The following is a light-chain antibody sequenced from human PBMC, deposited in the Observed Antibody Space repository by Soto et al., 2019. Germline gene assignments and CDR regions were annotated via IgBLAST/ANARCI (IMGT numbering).Light chain of an antibody. Sequence: NFMLTQPHYVSESPGKTVTISCTRSSGSIASNYVQWYQQRPGSSPTTVIYEDNQRPSGVPDRFSGSIDSSSNSASLTISGLQPEDEADDYCHSYDSSNWVFGGGTTLTV. CDR2: EDN. CDR3: HSYDSSNWV. V-gene: IGLV6-57*01. CDR1: SGSIASNY. J-gene: IGLJ3*02.